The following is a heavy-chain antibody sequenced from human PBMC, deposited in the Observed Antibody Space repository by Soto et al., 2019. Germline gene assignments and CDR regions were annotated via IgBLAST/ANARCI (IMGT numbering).Heavy chain of an antibody. D-gene: IGHD3-22*01. J-gene: IGHJ6*02. CDR2: IIPIFGTA. CDR1: GGTFSSYA. CDR3: ASTSGYYLGTYYYYGMDV. Sequence: ASVKVSCKASGGTFSSYAISWVRQAPGQGLEWMGGIIPIFGTANYAQKFQGRVTITADESTSTAYMELSSLRSEDTAVYYCASTSGYYLGTYYYYGMDVWGQGTTVTFS. V-gene: IGHV1-69*13.